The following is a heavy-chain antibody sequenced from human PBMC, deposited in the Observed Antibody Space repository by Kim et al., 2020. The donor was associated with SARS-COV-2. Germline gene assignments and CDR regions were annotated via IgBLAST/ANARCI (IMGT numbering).Heavy chain of an antibody. Sequence: VGRKKYYVDSEKGRFTISRDNAKNSVYLQMNSLRAEDTAVYYCARGGVIYWGQGTLVTVSS. D-gene: IGHD2-21*01. V-gene: IGHV3-7*03. CDR3: ARGGVIY. J-gene: IGHJ4*02. CDR2: VGRKK.